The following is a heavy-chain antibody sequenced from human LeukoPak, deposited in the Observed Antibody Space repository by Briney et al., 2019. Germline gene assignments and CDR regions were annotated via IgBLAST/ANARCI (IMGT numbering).Heavy chain of an antibody. J-gene: IGHJ4*02. D-gene: IGHD5-18*01. CDR3: ARDPGYSYGLDY. CDR1: GFTVSDNY. Sequence: PGGSLRLSCAASGFTVSDNYMSWVRQAPGKGLEWVSVIYSGGSTNYADSVKGRFTISRDNSKNTLYLRMNSLRADDTAVYYCARDPGYSYGLDYWGQGTLVTVSS. CDR2: IYSGGST. V-gene: IGHV3-66*01.